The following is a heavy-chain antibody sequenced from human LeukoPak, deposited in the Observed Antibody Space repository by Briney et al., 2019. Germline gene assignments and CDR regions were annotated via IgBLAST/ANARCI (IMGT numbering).Heavy chain of an antibody. CDR2: ISSSSSYI. V-gene: IGHV3-21*01. D-gene: IGHD3-10*01. Sequence: GGSLRLSCAASGFTFSSYSMNWVRQAPGKGLEWVSSISSSSSYIYYADSVKGRFTISRDNSKNTLSLQMNSLRAEDTAVYYCARGNYYGAGTSNLFDYWGQGTLVTVSS. CDR1: GFTFSSYS. J-gene: IGHJ4*02. CDR3: ARGNYYGAGTSNLFDY.